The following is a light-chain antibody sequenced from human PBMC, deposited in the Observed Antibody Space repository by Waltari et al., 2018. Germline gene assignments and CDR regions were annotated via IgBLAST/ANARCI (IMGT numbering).Light chain of an antibody. V-gene: IGKV3-15*01. CDR3: QQYNNCAPIT. CDR1: ESISNN. J-gene: IGKJ4*01. CDR2: HAS. Sequence: ETVMTQSPATLSVSPGERATLSCRASESISNNLAWYQQKPGQAPRLLNYHASTRATGIPAMFSGSGSGTEFTLTISSLQSEDFAVYYCQQYNNCAPITFGGGTKLEI.